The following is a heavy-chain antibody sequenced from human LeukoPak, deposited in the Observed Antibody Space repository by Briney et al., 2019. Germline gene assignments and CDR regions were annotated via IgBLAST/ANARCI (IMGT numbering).Heavy chain of an antibody. D-gene: IGHD3-3*01. CDR1: GFTFSSYA. CDR3: ARESKSYYDFWSGYLPDYFDY. J-gene: IGHJ4*02. Sequence: GGSLRLSCAASGFTFSSYAMHWVRQAPGKGLEWVAVISYDGSNKYYADSVKGRFTISRDNSKNTLYLQMNSLRAEDTAVYYCARESKSYYDFWSGYLPDYFDYWGQGTLVTVSS. V-gene: IGHV3-30*04. CDR2: ISYDGSNK.